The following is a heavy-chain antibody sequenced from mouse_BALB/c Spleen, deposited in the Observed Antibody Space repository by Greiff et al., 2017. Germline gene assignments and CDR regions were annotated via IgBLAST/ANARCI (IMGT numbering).Heavy chain of an antibody. CDR3: ARFEEVRAY. V-gene: IGHV3-2*02. Sequence: EVHLVESGPGLVKPSQSLSLTCTVTGYSITSDYAWTWIRQFPGNKLEWMGYISYSGSTSYNPSLKSRISITRDTSKNQCFLQLNSVTTEDTATYYSARFEEVRAYWGQGTLVTVSA. D-gene: IGHD2-14*01. J-gene: IGHJ3*01. CDR2: ISYSGST. CDR1: GYSITSDYA.